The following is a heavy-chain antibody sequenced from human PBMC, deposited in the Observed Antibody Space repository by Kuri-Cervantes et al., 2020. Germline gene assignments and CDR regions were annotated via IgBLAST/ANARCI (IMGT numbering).Heavy chain of an antibody. CDR2: IYTSGST. V-gene: IGHV4-61*02. CDR3: ARFSPIWFGESLGWFDP. J-gene: IGHJ5*02. D-gene: IGHD3-10*01. CDR1: GGSISSGSYY. Sequence: SETLSLTCTVSGGSISSGSYYWSWIRQPAGKGLEWIGRIYTSGSTNYNPSLKSRVTISVDTSKNQFSLKLSSVTAADTAVYYCARFSPIWFGESLGWFDPWGQGTLVTVSS.